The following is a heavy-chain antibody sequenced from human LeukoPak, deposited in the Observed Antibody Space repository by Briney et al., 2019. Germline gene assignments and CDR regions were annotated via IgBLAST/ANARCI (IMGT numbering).Heavy chain of an antibody. D-gene: IGHD4-17*01. CDR1: GFTLSTYS. Sequence: GGSLRLSCAASGFTLSTYSMNWVRQAPGKGLEWVSSITSSSSYYSDSVKGRFTISRDNAKNSLFLQMNSLRAEDTAVYFCARDPDPHDYGDYEEGFWYYYAMDVWGKGATVTVSS. V-gene: IGHV3-21*01. CDR2: ITSSSSY. CDR3: ARDPDPHDYGDYEEGFWYYYAMDV. J-gene: IGHJ6*04.